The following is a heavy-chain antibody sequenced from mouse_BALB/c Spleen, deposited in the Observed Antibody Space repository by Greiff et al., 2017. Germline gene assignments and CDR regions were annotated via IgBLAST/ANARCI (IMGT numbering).Heavy chain of an antibody. J-gene: IGHJ3*01. CDR3: APYGYDVAY. Sequence: VQLKQSGAELVRPGALVKLSCKASGFNIKAYYMHWVKQRPEQGLEWIGWIDPENGNTIYDPKFQGKASITADTSSNTAYLQLSSLTSEDTAVYYCAPYGYDVAYWGQGTLVTVSA. V-gene: IGHV14-1*02. D-gene: IGHD2-2*01. CDR1: GFNIKAYY. CDR2: IDPENGNT.